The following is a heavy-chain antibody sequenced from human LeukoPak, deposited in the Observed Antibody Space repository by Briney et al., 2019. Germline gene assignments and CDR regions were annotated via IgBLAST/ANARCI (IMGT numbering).Heavy chain of an antibody. V-gene: IGHV3-74*01. D-gene: IGHD1-26*01. CDR1: GFTFSYYW. CDR3: ARVPSGSYAWSDP. J-gene: IGHJ5*02. Sequence: GGSLRLSCAASGFTFSYYWMHWVRQAPGKGLVWVSRINTDGTRTPYADSVKGRFTISRDNVKNTVFLQMSSLRAEDTGVYYCARVPSGSYAWSDPWGQGTLVTVSS. CDR2: INTDGTRT.